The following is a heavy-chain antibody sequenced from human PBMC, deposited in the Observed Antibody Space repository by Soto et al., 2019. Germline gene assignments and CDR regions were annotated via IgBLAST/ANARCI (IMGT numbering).Heavy chain of an antibody. D-gene: IGHD2-2*01. Sequence: GESLKISCQGSVYSFTIYWISWVRQMPGNGLEWMCRIDPSDSYTNYSPSFQGHVTISADKSISTAYLQWSSLKASDTAMYYCARHQAPPYCRSTSCYNDYWGQGTLVTVSS. V-gene: IGHV5-10-1*01. CDR3: ARHQAPPYCRSTSCYNDY. J-gene: IGHJ4*02. CDR2: IDPSDSYT. CDR1: VYSFTIYW.